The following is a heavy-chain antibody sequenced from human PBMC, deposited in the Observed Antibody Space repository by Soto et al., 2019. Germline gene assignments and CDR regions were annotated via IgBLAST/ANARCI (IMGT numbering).Heavy chain of an antibody. J-gene: IGHJ4*02. CDR2: INHSGST. V-gene: IGHV4-34*01. CDR3: ARGLRIAVAGIPRTGINDY. Sequence: PSETLSLTCAVYGGSFSGYYWSWIRQPPGKGLEWIGEINHSGSTNYNPSLKSRVTISVDTSKNQFSLKLSSVTAADTAVYYCARGLRIAVAGIPRTGINDYWGQGTLVTVSS. CDR1: GGSFSGYY. D-gene: IGHD6-19*01.